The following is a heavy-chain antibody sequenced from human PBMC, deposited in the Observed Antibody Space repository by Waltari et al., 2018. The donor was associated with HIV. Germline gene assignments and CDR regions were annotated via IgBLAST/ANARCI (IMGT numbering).Heavy chain of an antibody. Sequence: VQLLESGGGLVQPGGSLRLSCAASGFSFSDYALGWVRQAPGKGRQVVSTIGGSGQTSYYAESVEGRFTISRDDSQNTRYLQMHSVRGEYTAVYFCAKGVSVATRTGFDSWGQGTMVIVSS. D-gene: IGHD5-12*01. V-gene: IGHV3-23*01. CDR2: IGGSGQTS. CDR3: AKGVSVATRTGFDS. CDR1: GFSFSDYA. J-gene: IGHJ4*02.